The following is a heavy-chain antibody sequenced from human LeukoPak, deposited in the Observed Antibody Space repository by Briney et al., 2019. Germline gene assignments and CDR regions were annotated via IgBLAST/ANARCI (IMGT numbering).Heavy chain of an antibody. CDR1: GFPFSSYW. CDR2: IKSDGSTT. V-gene: IGHV3-74*01. CDR3: ARDDLYYDTGDYYYASYFQH. J-gene: IGHJ1*01. D-gene: IGHD3-22*01. Sequence: GGSLRLSCAASGFPFSSYWMHWVRQAPGKGLVWVSRIKSDGSTTTYADSVKGRFTISRDNAKNTLYLRMSSLRAEDTAMYYCARDDLYYDTGDYYYASYFQHWGQGTLVTVSS.